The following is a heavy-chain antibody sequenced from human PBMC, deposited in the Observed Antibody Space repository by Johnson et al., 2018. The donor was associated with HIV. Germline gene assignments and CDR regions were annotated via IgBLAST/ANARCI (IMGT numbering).Heavy chain of an antibody. CDR2: ISGSGGST. CDR3: ARVLLGATYSGSYYGAFDI. V-gene: IGHV3-23*04. Sequence: VQLVESGGGLVQPGGSLRLSCAASGFTFSSYVMSWVRQAPGKGLEWVSAISGSGGSTYYADSVKGRFTISRDNSKNTLSLQMNSLRAEDTAVYYCARVLLGATYSGSYYGAFDIWGQGTMVTVSS. CDR1: GFTFSSYV. D-gene: IGHD1-26*01. J-gene: IGHJ3*02.